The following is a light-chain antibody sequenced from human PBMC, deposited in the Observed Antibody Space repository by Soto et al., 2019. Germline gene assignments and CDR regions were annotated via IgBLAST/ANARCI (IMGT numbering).Light chain of an antibody. Sequence: IVMTQSPATLSVSPGERATLSCRASQSVSSNLAWYQQKPGQTPKLLIYVASPRATGIPARFSGSGSGTEFTLTISSLQSEDFAVYYCQQYNVWPLTFGGWTKVEFK. J-gene: IGKJ4*01. V-gene: IGKV3-15*01. CDR1: QSVSSN. CDR2: VAS. CDR3: QQYNVWPLT.